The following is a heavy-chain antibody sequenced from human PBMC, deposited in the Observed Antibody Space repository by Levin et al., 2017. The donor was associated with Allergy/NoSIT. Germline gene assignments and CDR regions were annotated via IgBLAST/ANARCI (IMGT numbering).Heavy chain of an antibody. CDR2: IYYSGST. D-gene: IGHD3-10*01. CDR3: ARWGLLWFGETGRAFDI. CDR1: GGSISSGGYY. Sequence: SETLSLTCTVSGGSISSGGYYWSWIRQHPGKGLEWIGYIYYSGSTYYNPSLKSRVTISVDTSKNQFSLKLSSVTAADTAVYYCARWGLLWFGETGRAFDIWGQGTMVTVSS. J-gene: IGHJ3*02. V-gene: IGHV4-31*03.